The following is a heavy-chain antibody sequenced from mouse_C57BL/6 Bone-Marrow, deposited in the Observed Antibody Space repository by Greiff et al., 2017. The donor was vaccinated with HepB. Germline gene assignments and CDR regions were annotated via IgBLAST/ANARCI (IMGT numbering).Heavy chain of an antibody. Sequence: VKLQESGPELVKPGASVKISCKASGYAFSSSWMNWVKQRPGKGLEWIGRIYPGDGDTNYNGKFKGKATLTADKSSSTAYMQLSSLTSEDSAVYFCARSDYGSSYGYFDVWGTGTTVTVSS. CDR1: GYAFSSSW. CDR3: ARSDYGSSYGYFDV. D-gene: IGHD1-1*01. J-gene: IGHJ1*03. V-gene: IGHV1-82*01. CDR2: IYPGDGDT.